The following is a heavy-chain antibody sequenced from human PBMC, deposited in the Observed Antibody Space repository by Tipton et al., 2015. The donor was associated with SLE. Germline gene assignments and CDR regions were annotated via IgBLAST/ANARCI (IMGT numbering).Heavy chain of an antibody. V-gene: IGHV4-34*01. D-gene: IGHD3-22*01. CDR2: INHSGST. CDR1: GGSFSGYY. Sequence: TLSLTCAVYGGSFSGYYWSWIRQPPGKGLEWIGEINHSGSTNYNPSLKSRVTISVDTSKNQFSLKLSSVTAADTAVYYCARDDSSGPRAFDIWGQGTMVTVSS. J-gene: IGHJ3*02. CDR3: ARDDSSGPRAFDI.